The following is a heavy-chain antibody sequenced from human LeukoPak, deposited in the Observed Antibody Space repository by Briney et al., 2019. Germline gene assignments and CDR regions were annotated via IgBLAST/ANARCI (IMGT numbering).Heavy chain of an antibody. CDR3: AKDFVVVPGNVNYFDY. V-gene: IGHV3-23*01. D-gene: IGHD2-21*02. CDR1: GFTFSNYG. J-gene: IGHJ4*02. CDR2: ISGSGGST. Sequence: AGGSLRPSCTASGFTFSNYGMSWVRQAPGKGLEWVSAISGSGGSTYYADSVKGRFTVSRDNSKNTLYVQMKSLRAEDTAVYYCAKDFVVVPGNVNYFDYWGQGTLVTVSS.